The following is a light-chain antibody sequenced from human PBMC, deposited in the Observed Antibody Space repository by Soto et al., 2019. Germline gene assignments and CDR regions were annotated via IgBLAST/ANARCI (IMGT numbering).Light chain of an antibody. CDR3: QHYGSSPPRSDT. V-gene: IGKV3-20*01. J-gene: IGKJ2*01. Sequence: EIVLTQSPGTLSLSPGERATLSCRASQSVTSSYLAWYQQKPGQAPRLLIYDASSRATGIPDRFSGSGSGTDFTLTISRLEPEDFAVYYCQHYGSSPPRSDTFGQGTKLEIK. CDR1: QSVTSSY. CDR2: DAS.